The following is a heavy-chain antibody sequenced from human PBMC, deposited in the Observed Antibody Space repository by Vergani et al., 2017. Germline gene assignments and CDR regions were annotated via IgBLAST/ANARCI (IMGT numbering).Heavy chain of an antibody. CDR1: GFSFSSHA. V-gene: IGHV3-30*18. CDR3: SKAGSVTSGSLQYNFYMDV. D-gene: IGHD3-10*01. CDR2: ISNDGSKK. Sequence: QVQLAESGGGRVQPGRSLRLSCAASGFSFSSHAIHWVRQAPGKGLELVAVISNDGSKKYYADSVKGRFTISRDNSKNTLDLQMNSLRTQDTAVYYCSKAGSVTSGSLQYNFYMDVGGKGTTVTVS. J-gene: IGHJ6*03.